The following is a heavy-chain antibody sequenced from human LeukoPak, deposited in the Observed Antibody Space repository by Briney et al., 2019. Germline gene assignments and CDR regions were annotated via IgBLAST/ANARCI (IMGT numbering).Heavy chain of an antibody. V-gene: IGHV4-30-2*01. CDR3: ARAGGSLTLDY. CDR2: IYHSGST. Sequence: SQTLFLTCAVSGGSISSGGYSWSWIRQPPGKGLEWIGYIYHSGSTYYNPSLKSRVTISVDRSKNQFSLKLSSVTAADTAVYYCARAGGSLTLDYWGQGTLVTVSS. CDR1: GGSISSGGYS. D-gene: IGHD2-15*01. J-gene: IGHJ4*02.